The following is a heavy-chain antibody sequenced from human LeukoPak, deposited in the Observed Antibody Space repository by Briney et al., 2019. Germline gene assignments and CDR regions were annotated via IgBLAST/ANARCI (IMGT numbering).Heavy chain of an antibody. CDR1: GGSISSYY. CDR2: IYYSGST. J-gene: IGHJ4*02. CDR3: ARHVSNSSSDRFDY. Sequence: SETLSLTCTVSGGSISSYYWSWIRQPPGKGLEWIGYIYYSGSTNYNPSLKSRVTISVDTSKNQFSLRLNSVTAADTAVYYCARHVSNSSSDRFDYWGQGTLVIVSS. D-gene: IGHD6-6*01. V-gene: IGHV4-59*08.